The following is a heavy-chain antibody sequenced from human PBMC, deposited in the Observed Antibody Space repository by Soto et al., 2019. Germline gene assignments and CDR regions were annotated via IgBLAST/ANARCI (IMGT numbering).Heavy chain of an antibody. V-gene: IGHV3-23*01. Sequence: GGSLRLSFGDSGFTFSIYSMNWVREGPEKGLELFSLISGSGGSKHYADSVQGRLTISRDNSKNTLYLQMDSLRAEDTAVYYCAKVVKYDVLTGYYKGPDYYGMDVWGKGT. J-gene: IGHJ6*04. CDR2: ISGSGGSK. CDR3: AKVVKYDVLTGYYKGPDYYGMDV. CDR1: GFTFSIYS. D-gene: IGHD3-9*01.